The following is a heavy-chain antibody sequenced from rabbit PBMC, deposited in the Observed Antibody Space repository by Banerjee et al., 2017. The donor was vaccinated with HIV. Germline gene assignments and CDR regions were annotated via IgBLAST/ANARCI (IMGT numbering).Heavy chain of an antibody. Sequence: QSLEESGGDLVKPGASLTLTCTASGFSLSNNYYICWVRQAPGKGLEWIAGIYSDGVNIWYANWVNGRFTISKTSSTTVTLEMTSLTAADTATYFCARMISGDGHYDLWGQGTLVTVS. CDR3: ARMISGDGHYDL. CDR2: IYSDGVNI. D-gene: IGHD1-1*01. J-gene: IGHJ4*01. V-gene: IGHV1S40*01. CDR1: GFSLSNNYY.